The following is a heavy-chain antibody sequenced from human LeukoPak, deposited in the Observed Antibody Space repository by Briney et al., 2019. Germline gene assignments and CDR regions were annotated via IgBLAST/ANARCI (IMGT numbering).Heavy chain of an antibody. CDR1: GFTFSSYA. D-gene: IGHD6-13*01. CDR3: VKEQQLVGPPSTSDT. J-gene: IGHJ5*02. CDR2: ISGSGGST. Sequence: GGSLRLSCAASGFTFSSYAMSWVRQAPGKGLEWVSAISGSGGSTNYGDSVKGRFTISRDNAKNMLYLQMTRLRADDTALYYCVKEQQLVGPPSTSDTWGQGTLVTVSS. V-gene: IGHV3-23*01.